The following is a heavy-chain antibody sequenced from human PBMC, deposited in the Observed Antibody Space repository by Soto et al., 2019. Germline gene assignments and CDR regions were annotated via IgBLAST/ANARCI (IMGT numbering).Heavy chain of an antibody. J-gene: IGHJ4*02. V-gene: IGHV3-33*01. CDR2: IWGDASKT. Sequence: QAPGKGLEWVAIIWGDASKTYYADSAKGRFTISRDNSKNTAYLELNSVSADDTAVYYCATGEGTFDYWGQGALVTVSS. CDR3: ATGEGTFDY.